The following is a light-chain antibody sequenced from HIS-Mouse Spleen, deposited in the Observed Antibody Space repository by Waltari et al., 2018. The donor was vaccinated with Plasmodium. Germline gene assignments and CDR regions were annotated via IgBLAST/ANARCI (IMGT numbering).Light chain of an antibody. CDR3: MIWHSSAWV. V-gene: IGLV5-45*03. J-gene: IGLJ3*02. Sequence: QAVLTQPSSLSASPGASASLTCTLRSGINVGTYRIYYYQQKPGSPPQYLLRYKSDSDKQQGSGVPSRFSGSKDASANAGILLISGLQSEDEADYYCMIWHSSAWVFGGGTKLTVL. CDR2: YKSDSDK. CDR1: SGINVGTYR.